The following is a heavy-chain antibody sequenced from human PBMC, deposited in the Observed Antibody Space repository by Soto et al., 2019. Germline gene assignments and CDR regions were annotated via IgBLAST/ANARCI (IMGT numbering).Heavy chain of an antibody. J-gene: IGHJ3*02. Sequence: GGSLRLSCAASGFTFGSYEMNWVRQAPGKGLEWVSYISSSGSTIYYADSVKGRFTISRDNAKNSLYLQMNGLRAEDTAVYYCARDIRYSSGWDIWGQGTMVTVSS. D-gene: IGHD6-19*01. CDR3: ARDIRYSSGWDI. V-gene: IGHV3-48*03. CDR1: GFTFGSYE. CDR2: ISSSGSTI.